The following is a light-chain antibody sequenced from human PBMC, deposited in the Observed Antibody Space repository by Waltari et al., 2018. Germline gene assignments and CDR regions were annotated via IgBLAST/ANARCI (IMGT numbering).Light chain of an antibody. CDR3: QQRSNWPPSIT. V-gene: IGKV3-11*01. CDR1: QSVSSY. CDR2: DAS. J-gene: IGKJ5*01. Sequence: EMVLTQSQATLSWSPGERATLSCRASQSVSSYLAWYQQKPGQAPRLLIYDASNRATGIPARFSGSGSGTDFTLTISSLEPEDFAVYYCQQRSNWPPSITFGQGTRLEIK.